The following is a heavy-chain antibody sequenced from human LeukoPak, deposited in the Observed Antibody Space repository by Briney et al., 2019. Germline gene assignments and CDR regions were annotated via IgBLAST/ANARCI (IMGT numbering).Heavy chain of an antibody. V-gene: IGHV3-66*01. CDR1: GFTVSSNY. D-gene: IGHD2-15*01. CDR3: ARFKGVVRSRIYYFYGMDV. J-gene: IGHJ6*02. Sequence: GGSLRLSCAASGFTVSSNYMSWVRQAPGKGLEWVSVIYSGGSTYYADSVKGRFTISRDNSKNTLYLQMNSLRAEDTAVYYCARFKGVVRSRIYYFYGMDVWGQGTTVTVSS. CDR2: IYSGGST.